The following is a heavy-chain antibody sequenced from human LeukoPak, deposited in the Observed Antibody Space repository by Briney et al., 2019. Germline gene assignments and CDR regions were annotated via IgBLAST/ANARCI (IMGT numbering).Heavy chain of an antibody. V-gene: IGHV1-8*03. J-gene: IGHJ6*03. CDR3: ARVLAAAGTYYYYYYMDV. Sequence: ASVKVSCKASGYTFTSYDINWVRQATGQGLEWMGWMSPNSGNTGYAQKFQGRVTITRNTSISTAYMELSSLRSEDTAVYYCARVLAAAGTYYYYYYMDVWGKGTTVTVSS. D-gene: IGHD6-13*01. CDR1: GYTFTSYD. CDR2: MSPNSGNT.